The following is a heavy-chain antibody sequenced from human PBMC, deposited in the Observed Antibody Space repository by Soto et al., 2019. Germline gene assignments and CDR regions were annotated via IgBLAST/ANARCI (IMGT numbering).Heavy chain of an antibody. CDR1: GFTFSSHG. J-gene: IGHJ6*02. CDR2: ISHDGSQR. D-gene: IGHD1-26*01. V-gene: IGHV3-30*18. CDR3: AKLLQPNYYYFPMDV. Sequence: PGGSLRLSCAASGFTFSSHGMHWVRQAPGKGLEWVAVISHDGSQRYYADSVKGRFTISRDNSKNTLFLQMSSLRTDDTAVYYCAKLLQPNYYYFPMDVWGQGTTVTVSS.